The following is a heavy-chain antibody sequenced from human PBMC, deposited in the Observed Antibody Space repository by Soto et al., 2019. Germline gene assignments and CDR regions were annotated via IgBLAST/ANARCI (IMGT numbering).Heavy chain of an antibody. Sequence: EVQLLESGGGLVQPGGSLRLSCAASGFTFSGSAMSWVRQAPGKGLEYVSSITSSGTEAFHADSVKGRFTMSRDNSKNMLFLQMNSLRAEDTAVYYCAKEGYSSGWYWDSWGQWALVTVSS. V-gene: IGHV3-23*01. CDR3: AKEGYSSGWYWDS. CDR1: GFTFSGSA. D-gene: IGHD6-19*01. CDR2: ITSSGTEA. J-gene: IGHJ4*02.